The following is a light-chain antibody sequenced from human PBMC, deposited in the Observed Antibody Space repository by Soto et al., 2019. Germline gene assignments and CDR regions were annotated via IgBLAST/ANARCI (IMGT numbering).Light chain of an antibody. CDR1: QSVGSD. CDR2: DAS. Sequence: EIVLTQSPATLSLSPGERATLSCRASQSVGSDLAWYQQKPGQAPRLLIYDASNRATGIPARFSGSGSGTDFPLTRSSLDPEDFAIYYCQQRSNWPPVFTFGPGTKVDIK. V-gene: IGKV3-11*01. J-gene: IGKJ3*01. CDR3: QQRSNWPPVFT.